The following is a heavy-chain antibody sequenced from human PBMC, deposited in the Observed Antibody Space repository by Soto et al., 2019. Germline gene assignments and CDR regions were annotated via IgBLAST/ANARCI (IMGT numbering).Heavy chain of an antibody. V-gene: IGHV3-30*18. CDR3: AKDTYYYDSSANSRPDY. D-gene: IGHD3-22*01. CDR2: ISYDGSNK. J-gene: IGHJ4*02. Sequence: QVPLVESGGGVVQPGRSLRLSCAASGFTFSSYGMHWVRQAPGKGLEWVAVISYDGSNKYYADSVKGRFTISRDNSKNTLYLQMNSLRAEDTAVYYCAKDTYYYDSSANSRPDYWGQGTLVTVSS. CDR1: GFTFSSYG.